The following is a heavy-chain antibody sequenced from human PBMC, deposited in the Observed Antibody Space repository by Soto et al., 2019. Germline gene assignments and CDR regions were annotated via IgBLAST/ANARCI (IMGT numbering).Heavy chain of an antibody. CDR2: VNPINGDT. J-gene: IGHJ5*02. D-gene: IGHD3-3*02. V-gene: IGHV1-8*01. Sequence: PRASVKVSCKASGYTFTSYEINWMRQAAGQGLEWMGWVNPINGDTGYVEKFQGRVSMTRDSSKNTAYMELTSLLFEDTAVYYCARAFVGFDPWGQGTLVTSPQ. CDR3: ARAFVGFDP. CDR1: GYTFTSYE.